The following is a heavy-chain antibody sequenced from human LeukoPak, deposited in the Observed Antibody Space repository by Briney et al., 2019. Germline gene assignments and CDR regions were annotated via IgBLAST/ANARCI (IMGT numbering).Heavy chain of an antibody. CDR2: ISSSSSYI. Sequence: PGGSLRLSCAASGFTFSSYSMNWVRQAPGKGLEWVSSISSSSSYIYYADSVKGRFTISGDNAKNSLYLQMNSLRAEDTAVYYCAREIQWDKIDYWGQGTLVTVSS. J-gene: IGHJ4*02. CDR3: AREIQWDKIDY. CDR1: GFTFSSYS. V-gene: IGHV3-21*01. D-gene: IGHD1-26*01.